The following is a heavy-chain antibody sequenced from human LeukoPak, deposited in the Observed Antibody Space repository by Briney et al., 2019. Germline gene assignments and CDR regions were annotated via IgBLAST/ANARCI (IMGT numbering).Heavy chain of an antibody. CDR2: INPNSGGT. D-gene: IGHD3-3*01. CDR1: GYTFTGYY. V-gene: IGHV1-2*02. Sequence: ASVKVSCKASGYTFTGYYMHWVRQAPGQGLEWMGWINPNSGGTNYAQKFQGRVTMTRDTSIGTAYMELSRLRSDDTAVYYCARDKIFGVVNIFDYWGQGTLVTVSS. J-gene: IGHJ4*02. CDR3: ARDKIFGVVNIFDY.